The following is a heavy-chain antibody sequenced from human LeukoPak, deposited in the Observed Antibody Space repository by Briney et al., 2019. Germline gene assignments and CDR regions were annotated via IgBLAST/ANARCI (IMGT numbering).Heavy chain of an antibody. CDR2: ISGSGGST. J-gene: IGHJ4*02. Sequence: GGSLRLSCAASGFTFSSYAMSWVRQAPGKGLEWVSAISGSGGSTYYADSVKGRFTISRDNSKNTLYLQMNSLRAEDTAVYYCAKDISFGIVGATVLDHWGQGTLVTVSS. CDR3: AKDISFGIVGATVLDH. D-gene: IGHD1-26*01. CDR1: GFTFSSYA. V-gene: IGHV3-23*01.